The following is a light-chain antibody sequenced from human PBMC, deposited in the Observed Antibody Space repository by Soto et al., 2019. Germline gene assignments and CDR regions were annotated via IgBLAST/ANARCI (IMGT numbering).Light chain of an antibody. V-gene: IGKV1-39*01. CDR3: QQGYSTTPIT. J-gene: IGKJ5*01. CDR1: QSIKNY. Sequence: DIQMTQSRSSLSAAIGDRVTITCRASQSIKNYLNWYQHKPGAAPKLLIFGASNLESGVPSRFSGSGSGTEFTLSISSLQPEDFATYYCQQGYSTTPITFGQGTRLEIK. CDR2: GAS.